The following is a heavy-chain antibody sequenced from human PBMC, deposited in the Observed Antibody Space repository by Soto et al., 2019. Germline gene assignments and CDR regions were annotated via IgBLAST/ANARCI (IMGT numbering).Heavy chain of an antibody. CDR2: IWYDGSNK. CDR3: ARDRVGGGSCPSRLVYEPSQCYYYTVV. CDR1: GFTFSSYG. V-gene: IGHV3-33*01. D-gene: IGHD2-15*01. J-gene: IGHJ6*03. Sequence: QVQLVESGGGVVQPGRSLRLSCAASGFTFSSYGMHWVRQAPGKGLEWVAVIWYDGSNKYYADSVKGRFTISRANSKNPLYLQMNCLRAEDTAVYYCARDRVGGGSCPSRLVYEPSQCYYYTVVLCRGTTVTLSS.